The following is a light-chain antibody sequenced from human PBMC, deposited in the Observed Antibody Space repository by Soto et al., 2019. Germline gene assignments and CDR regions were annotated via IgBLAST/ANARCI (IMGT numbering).Light chain of an antibody. V-gene: IGKV1-39*01. CDR3: QQYNSYRT. CDR2: AAS. J-gene: IGKJ1*01. CDR1: QSISSY. Sequence: DIQMTQSPSSLSASVGDRVTITFRASQSISSYLNWYQQKPGKAPKLLIYAASSLKSGVPSRFSGSGSGTEFTLTISSLQPDDFATYYCQQYNSYRTFGQGTKVDIK.